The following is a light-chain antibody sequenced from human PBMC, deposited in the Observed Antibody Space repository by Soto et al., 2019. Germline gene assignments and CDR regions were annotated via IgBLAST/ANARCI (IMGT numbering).Light chain of an antibody. Sequence: DIQMTQSPSSLSASVGDRVTITCQASKDIKNYLNWYQQKPGKAPKLLIYAASILETGVPSRLRGSGTGTYFTFTISSLQPEDIATYYCQHYDDLPWTFGQGPKVAIK. V-gene: IGKV1-33*01. CDR2: AAS. CDR1: KDIKNY. J-gene: IGKJ1*01. CDR3: QHYDDLPWT.